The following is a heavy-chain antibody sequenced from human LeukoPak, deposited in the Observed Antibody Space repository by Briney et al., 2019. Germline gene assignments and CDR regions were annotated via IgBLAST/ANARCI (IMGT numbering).Heavy chain of an antibody. V-gene: IGHV1-2*02. CDR2: INPNSGGT. CDR1: GYTFTGYY. CDR3: ARLCRGATAWFDP. Sequence: GASVKASCKASGYTFTGYYMHWVRQAPGQGLEWMGWINPNSGGTNYAQKFQGRVTMTRDTSISTAYMELSRLRSDDTAVYYCARLCRGATAWFDPWGQGTLVTVSS. D-gene: IGHD2-2*01. J-gene: IGHJ5*02.